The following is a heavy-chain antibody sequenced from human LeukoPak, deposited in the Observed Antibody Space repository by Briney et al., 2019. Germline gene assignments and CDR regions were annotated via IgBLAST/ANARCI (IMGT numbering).Heavy chain of an antibody. Sequence: PSQTLSLTCAVSGGSISSGGYSWSWIRQPPGKGLEWIGYIYHSGSTYYNPSLKSRVTISLDTSKNQFSLKLSSVTAADTAIYYCAREESRDRIFDYWGQGTLVTVSS. CDR1: GGSISSGGYS. V-gene: IGHV4-30-2*01. D-gene: IGHD3-10*01. CDR2: IYHSGST. J-gene: IGHJ4*02. CDR3: AREESRDRIFDY.